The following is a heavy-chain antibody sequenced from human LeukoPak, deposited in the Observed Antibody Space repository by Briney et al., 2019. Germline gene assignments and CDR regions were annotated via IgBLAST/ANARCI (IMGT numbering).Heavy chain of an antibody. CDR3: SAYYYDSSGYYPFDY. CDR1: GGSISSSSYY. CDR2: IYYSGST. D-gene: IGHD3-22*01. J-gene: IGHJ4*02. V-gene: IGHV4-39*01. Sequence: SSETLSLTCTVSGGSISSSSYYWGWIRQPPGKGLEWIGCIYYSGSTYYNPSLKSRVTISVDTSKNQFSLKLSSVTAADTAVYYCSAYYYDSSGYYPFDYWGQGTLVTVSS.